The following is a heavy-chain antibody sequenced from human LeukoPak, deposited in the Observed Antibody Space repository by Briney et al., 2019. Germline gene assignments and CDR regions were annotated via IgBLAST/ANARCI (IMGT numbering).Heavy chain of an antibody. Sequence: GGSLRLSCAASRFSFSSYEKSCVRQAPPGRVQWGSYISSSGSTIYYADSVKGRFTISRDNAKNSLYLQMNSLRAEDTAVYYCAELGITMIGGVWGKGTTVTISS. CDR3: AELGITMIGGV. CDR2: ISSSGSTI. D-gene: IGHD3-10*02. V-gene: IGHV3-48*03. J-gene: IGHJ6*04. CDR1: RFSFSSYE.